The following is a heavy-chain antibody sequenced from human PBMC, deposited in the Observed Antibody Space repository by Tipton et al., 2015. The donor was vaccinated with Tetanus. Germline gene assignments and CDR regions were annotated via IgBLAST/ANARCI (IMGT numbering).Heavy chain of an antibody. CDR3: AKSGHYCYDGMDV. Sequence: SLRLSCAASGFTFRNYAMNWVRQAPGQGLEWVAIVAGSGDGIKYADSVKGRFTISRDTSRNMVHLQMNSLRAEDTAVYYCAKSGHYCYDGMDVWGQGTTVTVAS. J-gene: IGHJ6*02. V-gene: IGHV3-23*01. CDR1: GFTFRNYA. CDR2: VAGSGDGI. D-gene: IGHD2-21*01.